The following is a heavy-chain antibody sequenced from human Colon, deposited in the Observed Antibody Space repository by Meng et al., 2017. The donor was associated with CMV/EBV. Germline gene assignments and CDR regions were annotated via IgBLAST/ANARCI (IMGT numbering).Heavy chain of an antibody. V-gene: IGHV3-11*01. CDR2: ISISGGVM. CDR3: ARRSGSGAYQPLNF. D-gene: IGHD3-10*01. J-gene: IGHJ4*02. CDR1: FTLSDHY. Sequence: FTLSDHYRTWIRQAPGQGLEWISYISISGGVMYYTDSVKNRFTISRDNAKNFVYLQLSSLRVEDTAIYFCARRSGSGAYQPLNFWGQGALVTVSS.